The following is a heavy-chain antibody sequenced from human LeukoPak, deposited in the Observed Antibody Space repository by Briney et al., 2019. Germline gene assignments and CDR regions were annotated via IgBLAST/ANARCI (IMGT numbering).Heavy chain of an antibody. D-gene: IGHD3-10*01. J-gene: IGHJ4*02. CDR1: GGSISSYY. Sequence: SETLSLTCTVSGGSISSYYWSWIRQPPGKGLEWIGYIYYSGSTNYNPSLNSRVTISVDTSKNQFSLKLSSVTAADTAVYYCARLVTMVRGVIRRGYYFDYWGQGTLVTVSS. V-gene: IGHV4-59*08. CDR2: IYYSGST. CDR3: ARLVTMVRGVIRRGYYFDY.